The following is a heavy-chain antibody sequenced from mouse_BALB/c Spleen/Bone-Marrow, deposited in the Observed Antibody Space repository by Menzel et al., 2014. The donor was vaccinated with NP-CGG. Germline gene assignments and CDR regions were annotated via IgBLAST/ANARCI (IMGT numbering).Heavy chain of an antibody. D-gene: IGHD4-1*01. Sequence: LVESGAELARPGASVKLSCKASGYTFTSYWMQWVKQRPGQGLEWIGAIYPGDGDTRYTQKFKGKATLTADKSSSTAYMQLSSLASEDSAVYYCARTWEFAYWGQGTPVTVSA. V-gene: IGHV1-87*01. CDR2: IYPGDGDT. CDR3: ARTWEFAY. CDR1: GYTFTSYW. J-gene: IGHJ3*01.